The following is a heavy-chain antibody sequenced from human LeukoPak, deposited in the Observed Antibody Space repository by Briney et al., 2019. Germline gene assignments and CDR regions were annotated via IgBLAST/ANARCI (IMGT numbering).Heavy chain of an antibody. Sequence: GGSLRLSFAASGFTVSSNYMSWVRQAPGKGLEWVSIIYSGGSTYYADSVKGRFTISRDNSKNTLYLQMNSLRAEDTAVYYCARAAYLGVFDYWGQGTLVTVSS. V-gene: IGHV3-53*01. CDR3: ARAAYLGVFDY. CDR2: IYSGGST. D-gene: IGHD7-27*01. J-gene: IGHJ4*02. CDR1: GFTVSSNY.